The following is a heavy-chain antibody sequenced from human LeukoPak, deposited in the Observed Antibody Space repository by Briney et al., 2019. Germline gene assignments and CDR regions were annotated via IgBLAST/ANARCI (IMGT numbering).Heavy chain of an antibody. V-gene: IGHV3-7*01. J-gene: IGHJ4*02. Sequence: GGSLRLSCAASGFTFSSYWMSWVRRAPGKGLGWVANIKHDGSEKYYEASVKGRFTISKDNAKNSVFLQMNDLRGEDTAVYYCVKGRGGYVKYKTFDYWGQGTLVTVSS. CDR3: VKGRGGYVKYKTFDY. CDR1: GFTFSSYW. D-gene: IGHD5-12*01. CDR2: IKHDGSEK.